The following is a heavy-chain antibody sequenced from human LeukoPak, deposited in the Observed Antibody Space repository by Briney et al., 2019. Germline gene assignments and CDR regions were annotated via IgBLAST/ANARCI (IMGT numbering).Heavy chain of an antibody. CDR1: GFTFSSYA. V-gene: IGHV3-30-3*01. CDR3: AREGYDSTGYYPGH. CDR2: ISYDGSNK. D-gene: IGHD3-22*01. Sequence: GGSLRLPCAASGFTFSSYAMHWVRQAPGKGLEWVAVISYDGSNKYYADSVKGRFTISRDNSKNTLYLQMNSLRAEDTAVYYCAREGYDSTGYYPGHWGQGTLVTVSS. J-gene: IGHJ4*02.